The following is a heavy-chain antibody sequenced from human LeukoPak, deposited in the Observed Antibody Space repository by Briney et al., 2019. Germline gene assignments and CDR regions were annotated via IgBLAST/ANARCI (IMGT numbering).Heavy chain of an antibody. D-gene: IGHD3-22*01. Sequence: KPSETLSLTCAVYGGSFSGYYWSWVRQPPGKGLEWIGEINHSGSTNYNPSLKSRVTISVDTSKNQFSLKLSSVTAEDTAVYYCARLASRLLASSGYYFDYWGQGTLVTVSS. V-gene: IGHV4-34*01. J-gene: IGHJ4*02. CDR1: GGSFSGYY. CDR2: INHSGST. CDR3: ARLASRLLASSGYYFDY.